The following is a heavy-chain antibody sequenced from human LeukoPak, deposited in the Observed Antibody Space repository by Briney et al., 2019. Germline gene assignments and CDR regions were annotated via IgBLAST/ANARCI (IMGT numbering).Heavy chain of an antibody. J-gene: IGHJ6*03. Sequence: PGGSLRLSCAASGFNFGTYAMNWVRQAPGKGLEWIAYTSEGSSNLQYAGSVKGRFTISKDNAKGSLYLQMNRLRDEDTAVYYCARVVPMIQYYNSYMDVWGKGTPVTVSS. CDR3: ARVVPMIQYYNSYMDV. CDR2: TSEGSSNL. CDR1: GFNFGTYA. D-gene: IGHD3-3*01. V-gene: IGHV3-48*02.